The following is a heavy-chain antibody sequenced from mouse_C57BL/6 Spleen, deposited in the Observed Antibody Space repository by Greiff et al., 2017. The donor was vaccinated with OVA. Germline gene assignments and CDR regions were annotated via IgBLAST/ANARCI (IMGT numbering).Heavy chain of an antibody. CDR2: IDPSDSYT. CDR3: ARKGYGLDY. J-gene: IGHJ2*01. Sequence: VQLQQPGAELVMPGASVKLSCKASGYTFTSYWMHWVKQRPGQGLEWIGEIDPSDSYTNYNQKFKGKSTLTVDKSSSTAYLQLSSLTSEDSAVYYCARKGYGLDYWGQGTTLTVSS. CDR1: GYTFTSYW. D-gene: IGHD3-2*02. V-gene: IGHV1-69*01.